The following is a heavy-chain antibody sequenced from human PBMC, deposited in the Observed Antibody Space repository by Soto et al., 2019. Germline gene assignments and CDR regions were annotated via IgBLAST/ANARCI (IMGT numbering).Heavy chain of an antibody. CDR1: GDIFKTYS. J-gene: IGHJ5*01. Sequence: QVQLVQSGAEVKKPGSSVKVSCKSSGDIFKTYSVSWLRQAPGQGLEWMGGVIPILGKPMYAQKFQDRLTITADESTRTVFMELTSLISDDPAVYVCARLWGIADHDSWGQGTRVIVSS. V-gene: IGHV1-69*12. D-gene: IGHD6-13*01. CDR3: ARLWGIADHDS. CDR2: VIPILGKP.